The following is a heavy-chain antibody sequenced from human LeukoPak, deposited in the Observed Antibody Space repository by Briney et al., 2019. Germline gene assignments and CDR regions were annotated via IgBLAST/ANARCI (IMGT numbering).Heavy chain of an antibody. J-gene: IGHJ4*02. CDR1: GYTLTELS. CDR3: ATVQIAVARDYYFDY. CDR2: FDPEDGET. Sequence: ASVKVSCKVSGYTLTELSMHWVRQAPGKGLEWMGGFDPEDGETIYAQKFQGRVTMTEDTSTDTAYMELSSLRSEDTAVYYCATVQIAVARDYYFDYWGQGTLVTVSS. D-gene: IGHD6-19*01. V-gene: IGHV1-24*01.